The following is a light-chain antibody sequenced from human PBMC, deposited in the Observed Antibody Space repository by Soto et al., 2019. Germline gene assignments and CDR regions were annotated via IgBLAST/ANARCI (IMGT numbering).Light chain of an antibody. J-gene: IGKJ1*01. CDR2: GAS. Sequence: EIVLTQSPGTLSLSPGERATLSCRASQSVSSSYLAWYQQKPGQAPRLLIYGASSRATGIPDRFSGSGSGTDFTLTISRLVLEDFAVYYCQQYGTSPPRTFGQGTKVEIK. CDR3: QQYGTSPPRT. V-gene: IGKV3-20*01. CDR1: QSVSSSY.